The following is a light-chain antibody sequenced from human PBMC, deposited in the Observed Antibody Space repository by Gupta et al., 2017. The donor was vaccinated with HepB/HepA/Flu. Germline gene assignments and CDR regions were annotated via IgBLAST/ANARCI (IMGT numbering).Light chain of an antibody. V-gene: IGKV1-27*01. Sequence: MTQSPSSLSASVGDRVTITCRASQDISNYLAWYQQKPGKVPQLLIYGASTLQSGVPSRFSGRGSGTDFTLTISSLQPEDVATYYCQKYDSAPQTFGQGTKVEIK. CDR2: GAS. J-gene: IGKJ1*01. CDR1: QDISNY. CDR3: QKYDSAPQT.